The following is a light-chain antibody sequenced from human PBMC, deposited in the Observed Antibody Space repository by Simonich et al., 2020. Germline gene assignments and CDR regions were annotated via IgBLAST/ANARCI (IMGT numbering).Light chain of an antibody. V-gene: IGLV2-23*01. CDR2: EGS. CDR1: SSDVGSYNL. J-gene: IGLJ2*01. Sequence: QSALTQPASVSGSPGQSITISCTGTSSDVGSYNLVSWYQQHPGKAPKLMIYEGSKPPAGVSNRFSGSKSGNTASLTISGLQAEDEADYYCCSYAGSSTLVFGGGTKLTVL. CDR3: CSYAGSSTLV.